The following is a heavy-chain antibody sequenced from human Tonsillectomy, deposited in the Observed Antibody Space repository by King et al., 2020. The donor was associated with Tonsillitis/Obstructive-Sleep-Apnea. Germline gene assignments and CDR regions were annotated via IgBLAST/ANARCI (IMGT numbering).Heavy chain of an antibody. D-gene: IGHD2-2*01. CDR1: GGSISSGGYY. CDR3: ARDRVLCSSTSCTPSYYFDY. Sequence: VQLQESGPGLVKPSQTLSLTCTVSGGSISSGGYYWSWIRQHPGKGLEWIGYIFYSGSTYYNSSLKIRVTISVDTSKNQFSLKLSSVSAADTAVYYCARDRVLCSSTSCTPSYYFDYWGQGTLVTVSS. J-gene: IGHJ4*02. CDR2: IFYSGST. V-gene: IGHV4-31*03.